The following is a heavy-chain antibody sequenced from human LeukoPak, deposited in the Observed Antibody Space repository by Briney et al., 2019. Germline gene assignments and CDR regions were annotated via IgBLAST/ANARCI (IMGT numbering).Heavy chain of an antibody. CDR1: GGSFSGYY. J-gene: IGHJ6*02. CDR3: ARGLYCGSGSYYAPYYYYGMDV. Sequence: SETLSLTCAVYGGSFSGYYWSWIRQPPGKGLEWIGEINHSGSTNYNPSLKSRVTISVDTSKNQFSLKLSSVTAADTAVYYCARGLYCGSGSYYAPYYYYGMDVWGQGTTVTVSS. V-gene: IGHV4-34*01. D-gene: IGHD3-10*01. CDR2: INHSGST.